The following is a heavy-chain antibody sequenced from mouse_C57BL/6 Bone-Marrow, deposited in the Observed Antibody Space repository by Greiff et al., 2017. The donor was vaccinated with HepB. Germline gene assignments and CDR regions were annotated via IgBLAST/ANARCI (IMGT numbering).Heavy chain of an antibody. CDR1: GYTFTSYW. CDR2: IDPSDSET. V-gene: IGHV1-52*01. J-gene: IGHJ2*01. Sequence: QVQLKQPGAELVRPGSSVKLSCKASGYTFTSYWMHWVKQRPIQGLEWIGNIDPSDSETHSHQKFKDKATLSVDKSSSTAYMQLSSLTAEDSAVYYCARAEDYWGQGTTRTVSS. CDR3: ARAEDY.